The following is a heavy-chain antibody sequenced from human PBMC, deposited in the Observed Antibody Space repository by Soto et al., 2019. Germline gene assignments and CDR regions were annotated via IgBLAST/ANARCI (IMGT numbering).Heavy chain of an antibody. CDR3: ARALYGGVDY. CDR1: GGSVSSGSYY. Sequence: SETLSLTCTVSGGSVSSGSYYWSWIRQPPGKGLEWIGYIYYSGSTNYNPSLKSRVTISVDTSKNQFSLKLSSVTAADTAVYYCARALYGGVDYWGQGTLVTVSS. D-gene: IGHD3-16*01. J-gene: IGHJ4*02. CDR2: IYYSGST. V-gene: IGHV4-61*01.